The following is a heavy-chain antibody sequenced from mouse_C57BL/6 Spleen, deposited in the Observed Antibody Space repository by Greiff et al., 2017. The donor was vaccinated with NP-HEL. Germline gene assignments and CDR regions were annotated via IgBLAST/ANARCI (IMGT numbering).Heavy chain of an antibody. V-gene: IGHV5-4*01. CDR1: GFTFSSYA. Sequence: EVKLVESGGGLVKPGGSLKLSCAASGFTFSSYAMSWVRQTPEQRLEWVATISDGGSYTYYPDNVKGRFTISRDNAKNNLYLQMSHLKSEDTAMYYCARDQGSIVTTGIDYWGQGTSVTVSS. J-gene: IGHJ4*01. CDR3: ARDQGSIVTTGIDY. CDR2: ISDGGSYT. D-gene: IGHD2-10*02.